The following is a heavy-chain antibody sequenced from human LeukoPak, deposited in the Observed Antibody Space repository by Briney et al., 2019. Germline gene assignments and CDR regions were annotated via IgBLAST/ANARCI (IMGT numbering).Heavy chain of an antibody. V-gene: IGHV4-59*12. J-gene: IGHJ4*02. Sequence: SETLSLTCTVSGGSISSYYWSWIRQPPGKGLEWIGYIYYSGSTNYNPSLKSRVTISVDTSKNQFSLKLSSVTAADTAVYYCARGVFYSYGFSYFDYWGQGTLVTVSS. CDR2: IYYSGST. CDR1: GGSISSYY. D-gene: IGHD5-18*01. CDR3: ARGVFYSYGFSYFDY.